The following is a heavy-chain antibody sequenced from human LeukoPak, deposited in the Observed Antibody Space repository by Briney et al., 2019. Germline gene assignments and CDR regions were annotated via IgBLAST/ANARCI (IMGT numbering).Heavy chain of an antibody. CDR3: ARRTSKNTYDTSGYPLGMAV. CDR2: IYYSGST. V-gene: IGHV4-39*01. J-gene: IGHJ6*02. CDR1: GGSISSSSYY. D-gene: IGHD3-22*01. Sequence: SETLSLTCTVSGGSISSSSYYWGWIRQPPGKGLEWIGSIYYSGSTYYNLSLKSRVTISVDTSKNQFSLKLNSVTAADTAVYYCARRTSKNTYDTSGYPLGMAVWGQGTTVTVSS.